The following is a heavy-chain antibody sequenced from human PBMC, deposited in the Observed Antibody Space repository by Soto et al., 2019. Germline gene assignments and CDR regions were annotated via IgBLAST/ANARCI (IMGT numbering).Heavy chain of an antibody. CDR1: GGSIGSSDYY. Sequence: QIQLQESGPGLVKPSETLSLTCTVSGGSIGSSDYYWGWIRQPPGRGLEWIGSSHYSGTTYYNPALKSRVTISIDTSRNNFSLKLIAVTAADTAVYYCTRRIDTEFDPWGQGTLVTVSS. V-gene: IGHV4-39*02. J-gene: IGHJ5*02. CDR2: SHYSGTT. CDR3: TRRIDTEFDP.